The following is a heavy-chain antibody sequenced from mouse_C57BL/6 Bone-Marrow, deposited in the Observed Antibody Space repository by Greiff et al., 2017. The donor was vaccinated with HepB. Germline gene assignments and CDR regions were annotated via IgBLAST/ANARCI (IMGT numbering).Heavy chain of an antibody. V-gene: IGHV5-4*03. J-gene: IGHJ4*01. CDR2: ISAGGSYT. CDR1: GFTFSSYA. D-gene: IGHD2-4*01. Sequence: EVMLVESGGGLVKPGGSLKLSCAASGFTFSSYAMSWVRQTPEKRLEWVATISAGGSYTYYPDNVKGRFTISRDNAKNNLYLQMSHLKSEDTAMYYCARYDYHVDYWGQGTSVTVSS. CDR3: ARYDYHVDY.